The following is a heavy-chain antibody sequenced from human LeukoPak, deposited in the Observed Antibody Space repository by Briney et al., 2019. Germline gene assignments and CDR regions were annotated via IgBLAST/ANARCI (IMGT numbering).Heavy chain of an antibody. D-gene: IGHD6-6*01. J-gene: IGHJ4*02. Sequence: PGGSLRLSCTASGFTFSSHAMSWVRQAPGRGLEWVSTISGSGGSTYYADSVKGRFTISRDNSKNTLYLQMDSLRAEETAVYYCAKTYGSSSSQCDFWGQGTLVTVSS. CDR1: GFTFSSHA. CDR2: ISGSGGST. CDR3: AKTYGSSSSQCDF. V-gene: IGHV3-23*01.